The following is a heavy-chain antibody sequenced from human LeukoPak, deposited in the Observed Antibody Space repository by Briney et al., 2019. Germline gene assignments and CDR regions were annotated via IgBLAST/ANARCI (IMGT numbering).Heavy chain of an antibody. CDR3: ARATYYFDY. J-gene: IGHJ4*02. Sequence: ASVKVSCKASGYTFTSYGISWVRQAPGQGLEWMGWINPNSGGTNYAQKFQGRVTMTTDTSTSTAYMELRSLRSDDTAVYYCARATYYFDYWGQGTLVTVSS. CDR2: INPNSGGT. V-gene: IGHV1-18*01. CDR1: GYTFTSYG.